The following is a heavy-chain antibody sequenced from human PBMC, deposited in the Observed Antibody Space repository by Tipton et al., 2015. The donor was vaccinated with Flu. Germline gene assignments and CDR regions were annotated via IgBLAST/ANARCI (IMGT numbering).Heavy chain of an antibody. CDR2: INHSGST. V-gene: IGHV4-34*01. CDR3: ARVEWSDP. J-gene: IGHJ5*02. D-gene: IGHD5-24*01. CDR1: GGSFSGYY. Sequence: TLSLTCAVYGGSFSGYYWSWIRQPPGKGLEWIGEINHSGSTNYNPSLKSRVTISVATSKNQFSLKLSSVTAADTAVYYCARVEWSDPWGQGTLVTVSS.